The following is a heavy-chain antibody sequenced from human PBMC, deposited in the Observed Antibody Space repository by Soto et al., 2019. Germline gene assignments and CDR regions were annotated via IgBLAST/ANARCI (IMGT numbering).Heavy chain of an antibody. D-gene: IGHD1-26*01. J-gene: IGHJ5*02. CDR2: IYYSGST. CDR3: ARHLEWELVNWFDP. Sequence: PSETLSLTCTVSGGSISSSSYYWGWIRQPPGKGLEWIGSIYYSGSTYYNPSLKSRVTISVDTSKNQFSLKLSSVTAADTAVYYCARHLEWELVNWFDPWGQGTLVTVSS. CDR1: GGSISSSSYY. V-gene: IGHV4-39*01.